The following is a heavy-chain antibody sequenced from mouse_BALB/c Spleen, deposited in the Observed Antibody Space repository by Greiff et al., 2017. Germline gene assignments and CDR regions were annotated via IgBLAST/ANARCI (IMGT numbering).Heavy chain of an antibody. D-gene: IGHD1-1*01. V-gene: IGHV2-6-5*01. CDR2: IWGGGST. CDR3: AKHVYYYGSSPYAMDY. CDR1: GFSLTDYG. J-gene: IGHJ4*01. Sequence: VQRVESGPGLVAPSQSLSITCTVSGFSLTDYGVSWIRQPPGKGLEWLGVIWGGGSTYYNSALKSRLSISKDNSKSQVFLKMNSLQTDDTAMYYCAKHVYYYGSSPYAMDYWGQGTSVTVSS.